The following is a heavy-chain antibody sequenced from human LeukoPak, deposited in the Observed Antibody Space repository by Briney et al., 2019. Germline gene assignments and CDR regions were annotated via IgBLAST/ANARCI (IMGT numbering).Heavy chain of an antibody. D-gene: IGHD2-2*01. CDR3: ARGAQVVPASVWFDP. CDR2: IHTSGST. CDR1: GGSINSGNYY. V-gene: IGHV4-61*02. J-gene: IGHJ5*02. Sequence: TLSLTCTVSGGSINSGNYYWSWIRQPAGKGLEWIGRIHTSGSTNSNPSLKSRVTISVDTSKNQFSLKLSSVTAADTAVYYCARGAQVVPASVWFDPWGQGTLVTVSS.